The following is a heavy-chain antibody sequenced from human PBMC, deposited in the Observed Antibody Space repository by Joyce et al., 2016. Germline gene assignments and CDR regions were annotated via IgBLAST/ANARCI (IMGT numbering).Heavy chain of an antibody. CDR3: ANLYSLDFDI. CDR2: ISYDGSDK. V-gene: IGHV3-30*18. D-gene: IGHD4-11*01. CDR1: GFSFSRSG. Sequence: QVQLVESGGGVVQPGRSLRLSCAAAGFSFSRSGMHWVRQAPGKGLEWVALISYDGSDKYYADSVKGRFTISRDNSKNTLYLQMNSLRAEDTAVYYCANLYSLDFDIWGQGTMVTVSS. J-gene: IGHJ3*02.